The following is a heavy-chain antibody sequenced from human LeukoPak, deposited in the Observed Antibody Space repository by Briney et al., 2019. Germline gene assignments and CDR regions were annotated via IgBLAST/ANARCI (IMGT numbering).Heavy chain of an antibody. D-gene: IGHD6-13*01. CDR1: GYTFTEYY. CDR2: INPNSGGS. CDR3: AAWAAVGRFFDY. Sequence: GASVKVSCKASGYTFTEYYMHWVRQAPGQGLEWMGWINPNSGGSNSAQKFRGRVTMTRDTSITTAYMELSRLASDDTAVYYCAAWAAVGRFFDYWGQGTLVTVSS. J-gene: IGHJ4*02. V-gene: IGHV1-2*02.